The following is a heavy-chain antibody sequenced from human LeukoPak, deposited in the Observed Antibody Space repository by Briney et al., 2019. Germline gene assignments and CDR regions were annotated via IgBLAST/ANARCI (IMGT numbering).Heavy chain of an antibody. J-gene: IGHJ6*02. CDR3: AREGYYHGSGTYSPPRYYGMDV. CDR1: RYSFSSYG. Sequence: ASVKVSCKASRYSFSSYGISWVRQAPGQGLEWMGWISPYNDNTNYAQKFQGRVRMTTDTSTTTVYMELRSLRSDDTAVYYCAREGYYHGSGTYSPPRYYGMDVWAKGPRSSSP. D-gene: IGHD3-10*01. V-gene: IGHV1-18*01. CDR2: ISPYNDNT.